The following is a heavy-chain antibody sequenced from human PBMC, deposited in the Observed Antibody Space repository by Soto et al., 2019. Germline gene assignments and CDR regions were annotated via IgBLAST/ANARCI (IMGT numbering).Heavy chain of an antibody. V-gene: IGHV3-21*01. CDR1: GFTFNTYD. D-gene: IGHD2-21*01. Sequence: VQLVESGGGLVKPGGSLRLSCAASGFTFNTYDMNWVRQAPGKGLAWVSYITTSSAYIYYADSLKGRITISRDNAKNSLFLQMNSLRAEDTAVYYCVRSGTARLLRHSWFDTWGQGTLVTVSS. J-gene: IGHJ5*02. CDR3: VRSGTARLLRHSWFDT. CDR2: ITTSSAYI.